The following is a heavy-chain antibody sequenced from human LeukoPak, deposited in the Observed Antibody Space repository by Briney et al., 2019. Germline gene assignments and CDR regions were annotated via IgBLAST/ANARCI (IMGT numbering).Heavy chain of an antibody. CDR2: ISDDGRNK. V-gene: IGHV3-30*03. J-gene: IGHJ5*02. D-gene: IGHD4-11*01. Sequence: GGSLRLSCAASGFSFISYGMHWVRQAPGKGLEWVGVISDDGRNKKYADSVKGRFTISRDDSKNTVSLQMNSLRAEDTAIYYCARDLNSNNSNPGWFDPWGQGTLVTVSS. CDR1: GFSFISYG. CDR3: ARDLNSNNSNPGWFDP.